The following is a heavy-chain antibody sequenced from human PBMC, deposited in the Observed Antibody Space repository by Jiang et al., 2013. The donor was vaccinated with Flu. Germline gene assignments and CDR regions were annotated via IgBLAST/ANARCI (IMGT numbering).Heavy chain of an antibody. CDR2: ISGYDGRT. CDR1: TFTNYG. J-gene: IGHJ5*02. V-gene: IGHV1-18*01. Sequence: TFTNYGISWVRQAPGQGLEWMGWISGYDGRTNYARKFQGRVTMTTDTSTSTAYMELRSLRSDDAAVYYCVKDYYDISGYEYDCFDPWGQGTLVTVSS. CDR3: VKDYYDISGYEYDCFDP. D-gene: IGHD3-22*01.